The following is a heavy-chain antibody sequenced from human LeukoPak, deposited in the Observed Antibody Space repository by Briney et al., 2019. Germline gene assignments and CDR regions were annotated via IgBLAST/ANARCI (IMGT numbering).Heavy chain of an antibody. CDR2: ISSSSSYT. J-gene: IGHJ3*02. CDR1: GFTFSSYS. D-gene: IGHD5-24*01. Sequence: GGSLRLSCAASGFTFSSYSMNWVRQAPGKGLEWVSSISSSSSYTYYADSVKGRFTISRDNAKNSLYLQMNSLRAEDTAVYYCARGRDGYREEKRAFDIWGQGTMVTVSS. CDR3: ARGRDGYREEKRAFDI. V-gene: IGHV3-21*01.